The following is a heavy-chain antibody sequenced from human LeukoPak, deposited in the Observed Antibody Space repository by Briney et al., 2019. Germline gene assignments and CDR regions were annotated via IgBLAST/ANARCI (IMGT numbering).Heavy chain of an antibody. Sequence: ASVKVSCKASGYTFTSYDINWVRQATGQGLEWMGGMNPNSGNTGYAQKFQGRVTMTRNSSISTAYMELSSLRSEDAAVYYCARSYGDYVLGYWGQGTLVTVSS. CDR2: MNPNSGNT. D-gene: IGHD3-16*01. CDR1: GYTFTSYD. J-gene: IGHJ4*02. CDR3: ARSYGDYVLGY. V-gene: IGHV1-8*01.